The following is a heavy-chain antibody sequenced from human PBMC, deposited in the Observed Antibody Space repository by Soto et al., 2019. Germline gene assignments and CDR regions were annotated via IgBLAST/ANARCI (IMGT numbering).Heavy chain of an antibody. Sequence: GGSLRLSCAASGFTFSDYYMSWIRQAPGKGLEWVSYISSSGSTIYYADSVKGRFTISRDNAKNSLYLQMNSLRAEDTAVYYCARDEYDFWSGYYTFTWFDPWGQGTLVTVSS. V-gene: IGHV3-11*01. D-gene: IGHD3-3*01. CDR2: ISSSGSTI. CDR3: ARDEYDFWSGYYTFTWFDP. CDR1: GFTFSDYY. J-gene: IGHJ5*02.